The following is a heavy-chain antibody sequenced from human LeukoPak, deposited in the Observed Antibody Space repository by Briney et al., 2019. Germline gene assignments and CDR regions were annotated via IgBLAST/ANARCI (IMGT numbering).Heavy chain of an antibody. CDR1: GFTFSSYG. CDR2: IWYDGSNK. CDR3: ARGKWELHAFDI. D-gene: IGHD1-26*01. Sequence: GRSLRLSCAASGFTFSSYGMHWVRQAPGKGLEWVAVIWYDGSNKYYADSVKGRFTISRDNSKNTLYLQVNSLRAEDTAVYYCARGKWELHAFDIWGQGTMVTVSS. J-gene: IGHJ3*02. V-gene: IGHV3-33*01.